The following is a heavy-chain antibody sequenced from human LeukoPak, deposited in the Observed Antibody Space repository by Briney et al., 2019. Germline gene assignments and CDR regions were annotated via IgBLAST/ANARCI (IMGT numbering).Heavy chain of an antibody. CDR1: GGTFSKYA. Sequence: SVNVSCKASGGTFSKYAISWVRQAPGQGLEWMGRIIPMFGIEDFAQQFQGRVTITTDESTSTAYLELSSLRSEDTAMYYCATDEQARFSPFDYWGQGTLITVSS. CDR2: IIPMFGIE. D-gene: IGHD1/OR15-1a*01. CDR3: ATDEQARFSPFDY. J-gene: IGHJ4*02. V-gene: IGHV1-69*05.